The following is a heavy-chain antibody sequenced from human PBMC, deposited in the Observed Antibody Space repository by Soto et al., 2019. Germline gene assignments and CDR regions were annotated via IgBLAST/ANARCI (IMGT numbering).Heavy chain of an antibody. Sequence: SLRLSCAASGFSFSNYSMIWVRQAPGKGLEWVSSISSSSNYRHYADSVKGRFTISRDNAKNSLFLQMNSLRAEDTAVYYCARMMMRIAVHGNPPDYWGQGTLVTVSS. V-gene: IGHV3-21*01. D-gene: IGHD6-19*01. CDR2: ISSSSNYR. CDR3: ARMMMRIAVHGNPPDY. J-gene: IGHJ4*02. CDR1: GFSFSNYS.